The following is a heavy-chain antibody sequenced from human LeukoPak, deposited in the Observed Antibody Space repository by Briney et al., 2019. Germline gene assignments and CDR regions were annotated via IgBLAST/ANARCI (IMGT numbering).Heavy chain of an antibody. CDR1: GGSISSYY. Sequence: SETLSLTCTVSGGSISSYYWSWLRQPPGKGLEWIGYIYYSGSTNYNPSLKSRVTISVDTSKNQFSLKLSSVTAADTAVYYCARGLYCSSTSCYRWFDPWGQGTLVTVSS. CDR2: IYYSGST. CDR3: ARGLYCSSTSCYRWFDP. V-gene: IGHV4-59*01. D-gene: IGHD2-2*01. J-gene: IGHJ5*02.